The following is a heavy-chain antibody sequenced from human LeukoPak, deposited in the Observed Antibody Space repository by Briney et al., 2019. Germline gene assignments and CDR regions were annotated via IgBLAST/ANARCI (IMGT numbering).Heavy chain of an antibody. CDR3: AKGVSSGWYVAFDI. V-gene: IGHV3-30*18. CDR2: ISYDGSNK. D-gene: IGHD6-19*01. J-gene: IGHJ3*02. Sequence: GGSLRLSCAASGFTFSSYAMSWVRQAPDKGLEWVAVISYDGSNKYYADSVKVRFTISRDNSKNTLYLQMNSLRAEDTAVYYCAKGVSSGWYVAFDIWGQGTMVTVSS. CDR1: GFTFSSYA.